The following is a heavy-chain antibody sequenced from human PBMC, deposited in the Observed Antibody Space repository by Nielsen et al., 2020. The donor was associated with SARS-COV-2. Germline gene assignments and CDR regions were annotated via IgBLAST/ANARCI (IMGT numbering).Heavy chain of an antibody. CDR2: IYYRGST. V-gene: IGHV4-59*08. CDR3: ARAGIALSVRYYYGMDV. Sequence: SATLSLTCAVYGGSFSGYYWRWIRQPPGKGPEWIGHIYYRGSTNYNPSHKSRVTISVDTSKNQFSLKLSSVTAADTAVYYCARAGIALSVRYYYGMDVWGQGTTVTVSS. CDR1: GGSFSGYY. D-gene: IGHD6-13*01. J-gene: IGHJ6*02.